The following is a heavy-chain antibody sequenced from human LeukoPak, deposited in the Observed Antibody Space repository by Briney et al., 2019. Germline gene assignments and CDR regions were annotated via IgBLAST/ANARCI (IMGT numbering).Heavy chain of an antibody. Sequence: GASVKVSCKASGYTFTSYYMHWVRQAPGQGLEWMGIINPSGGSTSYAQKFQGRVTMTRATSTTTVYMQLSSMRSEDAAVYYCARDPVDQTEYSSSADLDYWGQGTLVTVSS. V-gene: IGHV1-46*01. D-gene: IGHD6-6*01. CDR3: ARDPVDQTEYSSSADLDY. CDR2: INPSGGST. CDR1: GYTFTSYY. J-gene: IGHJ4*02.